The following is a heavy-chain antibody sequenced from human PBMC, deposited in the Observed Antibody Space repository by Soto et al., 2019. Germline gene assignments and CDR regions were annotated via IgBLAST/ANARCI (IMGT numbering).Heavy chain of an antibody. D-gene: IGHD2-2*01. CDR1: GFTFSSYE. V-gene: IGHV3-48*03. Sequence: GGSLRLSCAASGFTFSSYEMNWVRQAPGKGLEWVSYISSSGSTIYYADSVKGRFTISRDNAKNSLYLQMNSLRAEDTAVYYCAREVRAATWGLYGTDVWGQGTTVTVSS. CDR3: AREVRAATWGLYGTDV. CDR2: ISSSGSTI. J-gene: IGHJ6*02.